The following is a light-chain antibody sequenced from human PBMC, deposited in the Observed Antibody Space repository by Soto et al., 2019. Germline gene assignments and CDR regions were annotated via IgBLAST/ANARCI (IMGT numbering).Light chain of an antibody. V-gene: IGLV1-47*01. Sequence: QPVLTQPPSASGTPGQRVTISCSGSSSNIGSNYVYWYQQLPGTVPQLLIYRNNERPSGVPDRFSGSKSGTSASLAISGLRSEDEADYYCEAWDDSLSGVVFGGGTKLTVL. J-gene: IGLJ2*01. CDR3: EAWDDSLSGVV. CDR1: SSNIGSNY. CDR2: RNN.